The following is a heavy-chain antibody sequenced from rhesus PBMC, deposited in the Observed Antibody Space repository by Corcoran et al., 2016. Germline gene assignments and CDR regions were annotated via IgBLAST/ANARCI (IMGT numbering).Heavy chain of an antibody. J-gene: IGHJ2*01. CDR2: ISGSSVST. CDR1: GGSVSRSNR. Sequence: QVQLQESGPGLVKPSETLSLSCAVSGGSVSRSNRWRWISQPPGKGLEWVGYISGSSVSTYSNPSLKSRVTISTDTSKNQFSLKLSSVTAADTAVYYCAERGGYDWYFDLWGPGTPITISS. D-gene: IGHD5-24*01. V-gene: IGHV4-65*01. CDR3: AERGGYDWYFDL.